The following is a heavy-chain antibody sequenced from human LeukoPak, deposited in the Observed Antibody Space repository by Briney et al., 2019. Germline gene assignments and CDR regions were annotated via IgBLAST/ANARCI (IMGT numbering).Heavy chain of an antibody. V-gene: IGHV7-4-1*02. D-gene: IGHD4-23*01. Sequence: ASVKVSCKASGYTFTNYAVNWVRQAPGQGLEWMGWINTNTGNPTYAQGFTGRFVFSLDTSVSTAYLQISNLKAEDTAVYYCARQGNDAFDIWGQGTLGTVSS. CDR2: INTNTGNP. CDR3: ARQGNDAFDI. CDR1: GYTFTNYA. J-gene: IGHJ3*02.